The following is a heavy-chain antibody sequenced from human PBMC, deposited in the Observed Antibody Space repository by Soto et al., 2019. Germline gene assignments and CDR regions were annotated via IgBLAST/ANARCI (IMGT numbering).Heavy chain of an antibody. J-gene: IGHJ5*02. V-gene: IGHV3-48*03. CDR3: ARGTLYYYDSSGYPHWFDP. CDR1: GFTFSSYE. D-gene: IGHD3-22*01. Sequence: GGSLRLSCAASGFTFSSYEMNWVRQAPGKGLEWVSYTSSSSSIIYYADSVKGRFSISRDNAKNSLYLQMNSLRAEDTAVYYCARGTLYYYDSSGYPHWFDPWGQGTLVTVSS. CDR2: TSSSSSII.